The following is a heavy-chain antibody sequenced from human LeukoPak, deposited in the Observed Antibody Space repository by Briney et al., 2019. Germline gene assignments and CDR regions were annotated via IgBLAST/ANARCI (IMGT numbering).Heavy chain of an antibody. CDR1: GFTFRSYA. CDR2: ISYDGSNK. V-gene: IGHV3-30*01. CDR3: AGGSPPDNDY. J-gene: IGHJ4*02. D-gene: IGHD1-14*01. Sequence: GGSLRLSCAASGFTFRSYAMHWVRQAPGKGLEWVAVISYDGSNKYYADSVKGRFTISRDNSKNTLYLQMNSLRAEDTAVYYCAGGSPPDNDYWGQGTLVTVSS.